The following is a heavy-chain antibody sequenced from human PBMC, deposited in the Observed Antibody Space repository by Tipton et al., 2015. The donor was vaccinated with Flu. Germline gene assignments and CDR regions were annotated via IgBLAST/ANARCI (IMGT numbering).Heavy chain of an antibody. J-gene: IGHJ4*02. D-gene: IGHD3-3*01. CDR3: ARDTIFGVAH. CDR1: GVSISSGGSY. CDR2: IYYSGST. Sequence: LRLSCSVSGVSISSGGSYCSWIRQHPGKGLEWIGYIYYSGSTYYDPSLKSRVTISVDTSKNQFSLKLSSVTAADTAVYYCARDTIFGVAHWGQGTLVTVSS. V-gene: IGHV4-31*03.